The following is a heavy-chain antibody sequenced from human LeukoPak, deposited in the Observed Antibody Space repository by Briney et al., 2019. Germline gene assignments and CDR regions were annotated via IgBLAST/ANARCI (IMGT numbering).Heavy chain of an antibody. V-gene: IGHV3-7*01. Sequence: GGSLRLSCAASELTFSGYWMNWVRQAPGKGLQWVGNIRQEGGQTHYSDSVKGRFTISRDNAKRSLYLQMNSLRPEDTAVYYCARDGHSSGSFDYWGQGTLVTVSS. J-gene: IGHJ4*02. CDR3: ARDGHSSGSFDY. CDR1: ELTFSGYW. D-gene: IGHD3-10*01. CDR2: IRQEGGQT.